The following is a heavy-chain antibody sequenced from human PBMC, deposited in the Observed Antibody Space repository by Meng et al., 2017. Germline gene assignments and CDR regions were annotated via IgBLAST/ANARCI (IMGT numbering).Heavy chain of an antibody. J-gene: IGHJ4*02. D-gene: IGHD3-22*01. CDR3: ARDEYYYDSSGYDITPHFDY. CDR1: GFTFSNAW. V-gene: IGHV3-11*04. Sequence: GESLKISCAASGFTFSNAWMSWIRQAPGKGLEWVSYISSSGSTIYYADSVKGRFTISRDNAKNSLYLQMNSLRAEDTAVYYCARDEYYYDSSGYDITPHFDYWGQGTLVTVSS. CDR2: ISSSGSTI.